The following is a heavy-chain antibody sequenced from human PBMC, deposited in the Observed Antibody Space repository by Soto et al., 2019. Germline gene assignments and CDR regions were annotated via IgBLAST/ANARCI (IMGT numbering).Heavy chain of an antibody. CDR2: ISGSGGST. J-gene: IGHJ4*02. Sequence: GGSLRLSCAASGFTFSNYAISWVRQAPGKGLEWVSSISGSGGSTYYADSVKGRFTISRDNSKNTLYLQMNSLRAEDTAVYYCAKDRGAAMVRYYFDYWGQGTLVTVSS. D-gene: IGHD3-10*01. CDR1: GFTFSNYA. CDR3: AKDRGAAMVRYYFDY. V-gene: IGHV3-23*01.